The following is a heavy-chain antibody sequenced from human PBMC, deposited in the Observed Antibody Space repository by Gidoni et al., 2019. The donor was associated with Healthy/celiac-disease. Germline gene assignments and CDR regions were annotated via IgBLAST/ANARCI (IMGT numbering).Heavy chain of an antibody. CDR3: ARGGFGELYAPFDY. V-gene: IGHV4-39*07. D-gene: IGHD3-10*01. Sequence: QLQLQESGPGLVKPSETLSLTCTVSGGSISSSSYYWGWIRQPPGKGLEWIGSFYYSWSTYYNPSLKSRVTISVDTSKNQCSLKLSSVTAADTAVYYCARGGFGELYAPFDYWGQGTLVTVSS. J-gene: IGHJ4*02. CDR1: GGSISSSSYY. CDR2: FYYSWST.